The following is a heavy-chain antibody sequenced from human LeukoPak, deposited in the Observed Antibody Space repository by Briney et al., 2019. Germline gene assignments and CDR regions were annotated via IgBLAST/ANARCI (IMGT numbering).Heavy chain of an antibody. D-gene: IGHD3-10*01. CDR1: GGSISSGSYY. J-gene: IGHJ6*02. CDR2: IYTSGST. CDR3: AREGMVRGVIKGYYYYGMDV. V-gene: IGHV4-61*02. Sequence: SQTLSLTCTVSGGSISSGSYYWSWIRQPAGKGLEWIGRIYTSGSTNYNPSLKSRVTISVDTYKNQFSLKLSSVTAADTAVYYCAREGMVRGVIKGYYYYGMDVWGQGTTDTVSS.